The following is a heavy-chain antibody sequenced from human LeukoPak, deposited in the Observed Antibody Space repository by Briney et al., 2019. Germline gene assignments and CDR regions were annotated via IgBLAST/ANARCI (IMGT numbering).Heavy chain of an antibody. J-gene: IGHJ4*02. V-gene: IGHV3-23*01. CDR1: GFTFSSYA. D-gene: IGHD3-10*01. Sequence: PGGSLRLSCAASGFTFSSYAMSWVRQAPGKGLEWVSAISGSGGSTYYADSVKGRFTISRDNSKNTLYPQMNSLRAEDTAVYYCASYYYGSGSYFDYFDYWGQGTLVTVSS. CDR3: ASYYYGSGSYFDYFDY. CDR2: ISGSGGST.